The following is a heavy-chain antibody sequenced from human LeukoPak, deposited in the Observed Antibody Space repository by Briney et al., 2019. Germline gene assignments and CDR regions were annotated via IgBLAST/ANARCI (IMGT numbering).Heavy chain of an antibody. D-gene: IGHD5-18*01. J-gene: IGHJ3*02. V-gene: IGHV3-23*01. CDR2: ISGSGGST. CDR3: AKDREYSYGLGAFES. Sequence: GGSLRLSCEASGFTFSSYAMTWVRQAPGKGLEWVSAISGSGGSTYYADSVKGRFTISRDNSKNTLYLQMNSLRGEDTAAYYCAKDREYSYGLGAFESWGQGTMVTVSS. CDR1: GFTFSSYA.